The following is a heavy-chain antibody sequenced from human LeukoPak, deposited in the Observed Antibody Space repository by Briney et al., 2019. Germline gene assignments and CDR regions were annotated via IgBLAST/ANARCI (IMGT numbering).Heavy chain of an antibody. CDR1: GYTFTGYY. CDR3: TRDMGGSYPFDP. CDR2: INPNSGGT. J-gene: IGHJ5*02. V-gene: IGHV1-2*02. D-gene: IGHD1-26*01. Sequence: ASVKVSCKASGYTFTGYYMHWVRQAPGQGLEWMGWINPNSGGTNYAQGFQGRVTMTTDMSTNTVHMELRSLRFDDTAVYYCTRDMGGSYPFDPWGQGTVVTVTS.